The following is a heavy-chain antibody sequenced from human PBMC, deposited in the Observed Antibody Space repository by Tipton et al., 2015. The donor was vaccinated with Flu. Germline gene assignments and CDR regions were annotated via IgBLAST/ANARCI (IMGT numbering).Heavy chain of an antibody. D-gene: IGHD6-13*01. V-gene: IGHV3-13*01. Sequence: SLRLSCEASGFTFSSYGMHWVRQATGKGLEWVSGIGPSGDTHYPGSVKGRFTISRENARNSLYLQMNGLRAGDTAVYYCARGPLPDSNWYNGLDVWGQGTTVTVFS. CDR2: IGPSGDT. CDR3: ARGPLPDSNWYNGLDV. CDR1: GFTFSSYG. J-gene: IGHJ6*02.